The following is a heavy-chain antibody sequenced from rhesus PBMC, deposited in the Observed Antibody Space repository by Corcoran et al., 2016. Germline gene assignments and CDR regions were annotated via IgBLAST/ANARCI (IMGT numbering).Heavy chain of an antibody. CDR3: AREREDGLDS. Sequence: QVKLQQWGEGLVKPSETLSLTCAVYGGSISGYYWSWIRQRPGKGREWIGNIDDNSAGSNSNPSIRNRVTMSKDTSKNQFSLKLSSVSAADTAVYYCAREREDGLDSWGQGVVVTVSS. V-gene: IGHV4-73*01. J-gene: IGHJ6*01. CDR2: IDDNSAGS. D-gene: IGHD1-44*02. CDR1: GGSISGYY.